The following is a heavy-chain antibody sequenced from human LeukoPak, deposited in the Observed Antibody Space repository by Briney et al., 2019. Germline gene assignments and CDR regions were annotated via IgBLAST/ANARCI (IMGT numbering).Heavy chain of an antibody. CDR1: GFTFSNYW. CDR2: ISVDGSSS. V-gene: IGHV3-74*01. J-gene: IGHJ4*02. Sequence: HPGGSLRLSCGASGFTFSNYWMHWVRQAPGQGLVWVSRISVDGSSSTYADSVRGRFSISRDNAKNTLHLQMNSLRADDTAVYYCARDPLGGRPDYWGQGTLVTVSS. CDR3: ARDPLGGRPDY. D-gene: IGHD4-23*01.